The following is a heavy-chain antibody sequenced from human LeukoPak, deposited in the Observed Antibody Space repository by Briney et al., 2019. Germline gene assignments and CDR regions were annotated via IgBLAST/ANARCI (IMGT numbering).Heavy chain of an antibody. J-gene: IGHJ4*02. D-gene: IGHD3-3*01. CDR3: ARGAFWSAYSGVDY. Sequence: SETLSLTCTVSGGSISSGSYYWSWIRQPAGKGLEWIGRIYTSGSTNYNPSLKSRVTISVDTSKNQFSLKLSSVTAADTAVYYCARGAFWSAYSGVDYWGQGTLVTVSS. CDR2: IYTSGST. V-gene: IGHV4-61*02. CDR1: GGSISSGSYY.